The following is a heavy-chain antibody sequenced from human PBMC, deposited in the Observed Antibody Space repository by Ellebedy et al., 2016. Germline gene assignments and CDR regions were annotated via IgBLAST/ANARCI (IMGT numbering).Heavy chain of an antibody. CDR1: GGTFSSYA. CDR2: IIPIFGTA. V-gene: IGHV1-69*05. J-gene: IGHJ5*02. CDR3: FSLGLVNENWFDP. D-gene: IGHD3-9*01. Sequence: SVKVSXXASGGTFSSYAISWVRQAPGQGLEWMGGIIPIFGTANYAQKFQGRVTMTTDTSTSTAYMELRSLRSDDTAVYYCFSLGLVNENWFDPWGQGTLVTVSS.